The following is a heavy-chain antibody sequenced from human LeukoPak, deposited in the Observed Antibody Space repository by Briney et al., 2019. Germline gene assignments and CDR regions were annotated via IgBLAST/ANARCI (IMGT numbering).Heavy chain of an antibody. CDR3: ARRSGSHGVHYGLDV. D-gene: IGHD1-26*01. CDR2: IYYSGVT. J-gene: IGHJ6*02. V-gene: IGHV4-39*01. CDR1: GGSISSSTYY. Sequence: SETLSLTCSVSGGSISSSTYYWGWIRQPPGKGLEWIRTIYYSGVTYYNPALKSRLTISVDTSKNQFSLKVSSVTAADTAVYYCARRSGSHGVHYGLDVWGQGTTVT.